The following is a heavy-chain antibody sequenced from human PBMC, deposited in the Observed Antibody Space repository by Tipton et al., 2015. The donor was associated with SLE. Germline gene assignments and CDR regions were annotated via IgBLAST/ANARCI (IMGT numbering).Heavy chain of an antibody. V-gene: IGHV1-8*01. CDR2: MNPNSGNT. D-gene: IGHD1-26*01. CDR1: GFTFTRYN. Sequence: QSGPEVKKPGASVKVSCKASGFTFTRYNINWVQQATGQGLEWMGWMNPNSGNTGYAQKFQGRVTMTSDTSISTAYMELSSLTSEDTALYFCARAPNANIYSGSYFDFWGQGPQVTVSS. CDR3: ARAPNANIYSGSYFDF. J-gene: IGHJ4*02.